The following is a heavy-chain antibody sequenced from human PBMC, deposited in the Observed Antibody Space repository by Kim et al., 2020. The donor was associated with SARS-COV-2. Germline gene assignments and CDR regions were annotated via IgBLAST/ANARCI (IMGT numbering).Heavy chain of an antibody. CDR3: ARQIVVVEAGTFDY. Sequence: SETLSLTCTVSGGSISSSRYYWGWIRQPPGKGLEWIGSIYYSGSTYYNPSLKSRVTISVDTSKNQFSLKLSPVTAADTAVYYCARQIVVVEAGTFDYWGQGTPVTVSS. V-gene: IGHV4-39*01. CDR1: GGSISSSRYY. J-gene: IGHJ4*03. CDR2: IYYSGST. D-gene: IGHD2-15*01.